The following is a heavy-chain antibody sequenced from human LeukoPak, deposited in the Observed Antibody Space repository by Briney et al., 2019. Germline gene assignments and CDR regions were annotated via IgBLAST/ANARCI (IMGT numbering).Heavy chain of an antibody. D-gene: IGHD3-16*01. V-gene: IGHV3-21*04. J-gene: IGHJ4*02. CDR1: GFTFSSYS. CDR3: ARDNDSRDPPHFDY. CDR2: ISSSSSYI. Sequence: GGSLRLSCAASGFTFSSYSMNWVRQAPGKGLEWVSSISSSSSYIYYADSVKGRFTISRDNAKSSLYLQMNSLRAEDTAVYYCARDNDSRDPPHFDYWGQGTLVTVSS.